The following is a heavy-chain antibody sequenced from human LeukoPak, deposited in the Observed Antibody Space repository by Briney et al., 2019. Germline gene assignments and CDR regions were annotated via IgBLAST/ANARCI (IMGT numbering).Heavy chain of an antibody. Sequence: GESLKISCKGSGYSFTSYWIGWVRPMPGKGLEWMGIIYPGDSDTRYSPSFQGQVTISADKSSSTAYLQWSSLRASDTAMYYCARQQQLVRGYFDYWGQGTLVTVSS. CDR3: ARQQQLVRGYFDY. CDR2: IYPGDSDT. J-gene: IGHJ4*02. CDR1: GYSFTSYW. D-gene: IGHD6-6*01. V-gene: IGHV5-51*01.